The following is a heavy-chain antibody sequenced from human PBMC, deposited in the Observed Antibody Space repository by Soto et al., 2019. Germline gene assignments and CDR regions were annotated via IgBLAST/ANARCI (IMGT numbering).Heavy chain of an antibody. CDR2: IYNSGST. CDR3: ATLVVVAANNWFDP. D-gene: IGHD2-15*01. Sequence: SETLSLTCTFSGGSISSYYWIWIRQPPGKGLEWIGYIYNSGSTNYNPSLKSRVTISVDTSKNQFSLKLSSVTAADTAVYYCATLVVVAANNWFDPWGQGTLVTVSS. J-gene: IGHJ5*02. V-gene: IGHV4-59*08. CDR1: GGSISSYY.